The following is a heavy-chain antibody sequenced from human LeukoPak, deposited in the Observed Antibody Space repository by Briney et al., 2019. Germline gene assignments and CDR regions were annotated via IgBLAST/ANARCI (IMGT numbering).Heavy chain of an antibody. CDR1: GYTLTNYD. CDR3: ARGPPNWGFDY. Sequence: ALLKLCCKASGYTLTNYDINCVGQATGQGHEWMGWMSPRSGNTGYAQKFKSRVTMTRSTSISTAYMELSTLRSEDTAVYYCARGPPNWGFDYWGQGTLVTVSS. J-gene: IGHJ4*02. V-gene: IGHV1-8*01. D-gene: IGHD7-27*01. CDR2: MSPRSGNT.